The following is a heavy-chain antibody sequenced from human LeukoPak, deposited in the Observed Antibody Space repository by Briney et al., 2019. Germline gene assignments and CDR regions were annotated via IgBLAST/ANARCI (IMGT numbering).Heavy chain of an antibody. D-gene: IGHD3-10*01. CDR3: ARGLYGSGMLTLLDY. Sequence: GGSLRLSCAASGFTFSSYSMNWVRQAPGKGLEWVSSISSSSSYIYYADSVKGRFTISRDNAKNSLYLQMNSLRAEDTAVYYCARGLYGSGMLTLLDYWGQGTLVTVSS. CDR1: GFTFSSYS. CDR2: ISSSSSYI. V-gene: IGHV3-21*01. J-gene: IGHJ4*02.